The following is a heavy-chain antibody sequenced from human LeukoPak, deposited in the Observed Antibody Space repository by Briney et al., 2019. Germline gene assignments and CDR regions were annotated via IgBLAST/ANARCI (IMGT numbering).Heavy chain of an antibody. Sequence: SETLSPTCTVSGGSISSYYWSWIRQPAGKGLEWIGRIYTSGSTNYNPSLKSRVTMSVDTSKNQFSLKLSSVTASDTAVYYSARAGYNWNTFDIWGQGTMVTVSS. CDR2: IYTSGST. J-gene: IGHJ3*02. CDR1: GGSISSYY. CDR3: ARAGYNWNTFDI. D-gene: IGHD1-1*01. V-gene: IGHV4-4*07.